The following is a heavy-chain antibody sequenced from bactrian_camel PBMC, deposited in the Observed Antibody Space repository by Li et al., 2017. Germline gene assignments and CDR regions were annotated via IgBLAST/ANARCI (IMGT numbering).Heavy chain of an antibody. J-gene: IGHJ4*01. CDR2: IDHSGGST. Sequence: VQLVESGGGLVQPGGSLRLSCAASGFRFSIYGMSWVRQAPGKGLEWVSTIDHSGGSTSVSDSVKGRFTISRDNAKNTVYLQMNSLKSEDTALYYCASDKDYSRNQEWWTADYWGQGTQVTVS. CDR1: GFRFSIYG. V-gene: IGHV3S40*01. CDR3: ASDKDYSRNQEWWTADY. D-gene: IGHD2*01.